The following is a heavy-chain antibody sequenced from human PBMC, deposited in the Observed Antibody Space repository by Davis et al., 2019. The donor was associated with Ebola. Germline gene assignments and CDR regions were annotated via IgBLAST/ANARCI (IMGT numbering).Heavy chain of an antibody. J-gene: IGHJ4*02. CDR2: IRSKANSYAT. CDR1: GFTFSGPA. CDR3: TATVTTSDY. Sequence: GESLKISCAASGFTFSGPAMHWVRQASGKGLEWVGRIRSKANSYATAYAASVKGRFNIARDDSKNTAYLQMNSLKTEDTAVYYCTATVTTSDYWGQGTLVTVSS. D-gene: IGHD4-17*01. V-gene: IGHV3-73*01.